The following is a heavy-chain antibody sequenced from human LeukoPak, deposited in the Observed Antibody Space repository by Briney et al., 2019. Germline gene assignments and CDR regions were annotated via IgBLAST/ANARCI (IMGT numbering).Heavy chain of an antibody. V-gene: IGHV4-34*01. D-gene: IGHD2-21*02. CDR2: INHSGST. CDR1: GGSFSGYY. CDR3: ARRTCGGDCYSVDY. Sequence: PSETLSLTCAVYGGSFSGYYWSWIRQPPGKGLEWIGEINHSGSTNYNPSLKSRVTISVDTSKNQFSLKLSSVTAADTAVYYCARRTCGGDCYSVDYWGQGTRVTVSS. J-gene: IGHJ4*02.